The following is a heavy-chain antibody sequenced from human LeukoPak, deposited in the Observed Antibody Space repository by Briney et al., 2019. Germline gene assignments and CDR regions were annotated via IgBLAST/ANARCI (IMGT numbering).Heavy chain of an antibody. CDR2: IYNGEST. CDR1: GGSITSSSYY. J-gene: IGHJ4*02. CDR3: ARSARIAVRPQNFDY. V-gene: IGHV4-39*01. Sequence: PSETLSLTCTVSGGSITSSSYYWGWIRQPPGKGLAWIGNIYNGESTYYNPSLKSRLTISVDTSKNQFSLKLRSVTAADTAVYFCARSARIAVRPQNFDYWGQGTLVPASS. D-gene: IGHD6-6*01.